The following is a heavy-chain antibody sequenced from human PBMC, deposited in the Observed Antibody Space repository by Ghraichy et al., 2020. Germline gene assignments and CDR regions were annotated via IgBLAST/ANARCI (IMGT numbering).Heavy chain of an antibody. J-gene: IGHJ3*02. CDR2: ISGKDGET. Sequence: ASVKVSCKASGYTFTTYGISWVRQAPGQGHEWVGWISGKDGETNYAQKLRGRVTMTTDTSTTTVYMELRSLRSDDTAVYYCARDYYYYDSGGYEDTFDIWGQGTMVTVAS. CDR1: GYTFTTYG. V-gene: IGHV1-18*04. D-gene: IGHD3-22*01. CDR3: ARDYYYYDSGGYEDTFDI.